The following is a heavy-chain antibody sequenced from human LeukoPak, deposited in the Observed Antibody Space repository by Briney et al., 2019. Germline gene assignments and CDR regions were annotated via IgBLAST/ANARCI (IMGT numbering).Heavy chain of an antibody. J-gene: IGHJ4*02. CDR1: GFTFSDYY. CDR2: ISSSGSTI. V-gene: IGHV3-11*01. CDR3: ARGSEAVAGTTGFDY. Sequence: GGSLRLSCAASGFTFSDYYMSWIRQAPGKGLEWVSYISSSGSTIYYADSVKGRFTISKDNAKNSLYLQMNSLGAEDTAVYYCARGSEAVAGTTGFDYWGQGTLVTVSS. D-gene: IGHD6-19*01.